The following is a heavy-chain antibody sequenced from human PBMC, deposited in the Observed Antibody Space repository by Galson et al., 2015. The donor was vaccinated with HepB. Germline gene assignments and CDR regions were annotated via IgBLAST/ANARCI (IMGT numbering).Heavy chain of an antibody. Sequence: SLRLSCAVSGFSVSSNYMTWVRQAPGKGLECVAPIYSGGNTYYADSVQGRFTASRDNSKNTLYLQMNSLRAEDAAVYYGARGLVSSGYYGDYWGQGTLVTVSS. CDR1: GFSVSSNY. V-gene: IGHV3-53*01. J-gene: IGHJ4*02. CDR2: IYSGGNT. D-gene: IGHD3-22*01. CDR3: ARGLVSSGYYGDY.